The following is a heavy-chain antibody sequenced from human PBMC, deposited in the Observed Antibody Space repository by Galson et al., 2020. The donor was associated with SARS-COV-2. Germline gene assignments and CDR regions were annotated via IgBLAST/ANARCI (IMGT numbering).Heavy chain of an antibody. CDR3: WTYYDFWSGYNFDY. CDR1: GFTYGDYA. D-gene: IGHD3-3*01. Sequence: GEYLKIYCPAPGFTYGDYAMRWVRQAPGKGPEWVGFIRSQAYGGTTEYAASVKGRFTISRDDSKSIAYLQMNSLKTEDTAVYYCWTYYDFWSGYNFDYWGQGTLVTVSS. V-gene: IGHV3-49*04. J-gene: IGHJ4*02. CDR2: IRSQAYGGTT.